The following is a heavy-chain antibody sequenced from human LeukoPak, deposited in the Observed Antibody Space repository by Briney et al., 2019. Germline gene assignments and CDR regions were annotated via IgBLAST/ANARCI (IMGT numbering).Heavy chain of an antibody. D-gene: IGHD4-23*01. V-gene: IGHV4-4*02. CDR2: IYHSGST. CDR1: GGSISSSNW. CDR3: ARKGGNPPYYFDY. Sequence: SETLSLTCAVSGGSISSSNWWSWVRQPPGKGLEWIGEIYHSGSTNYNPSLKSRVTISVDTSKNQFSLKLSSVTAADTAVYYCARKGGNPPYYFDYWGQGTLVTVSS. J-gene: IGHJ4*02.